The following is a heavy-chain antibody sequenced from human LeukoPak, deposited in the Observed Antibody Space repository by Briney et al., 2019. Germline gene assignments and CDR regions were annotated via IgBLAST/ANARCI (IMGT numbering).Heavy chain of an antibody. CDR2: IIHSGST. CDR1: GGSFSGYY. CDR3: ARGRGVVVPAAIRFTPSRFDP. D-gene: IGHD2-2*01. V-gene: IGHV4-34*01. Sequence: TSETLSLTCAAYGGSFSGYYWSWIRQPPGKGLEWIGEIIHSGSTNYNPSLKSRVTISVDTSKNQFSLKLSSVTAADTAVYYCARGRGVVVPAAIRFTPSRFDPWGQGTLVTVSS. J-gene: IGHJ5*02.